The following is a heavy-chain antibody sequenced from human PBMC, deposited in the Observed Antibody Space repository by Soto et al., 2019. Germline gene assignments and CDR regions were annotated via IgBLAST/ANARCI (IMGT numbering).Heavy chain of an antibody. Sequence: QITLKESGPTLVRPTQTLTLTCTFSGFSLTTTGVGVGWIRQPPGEALDWLAVIYWDDDKRYSPSLKSRLTITTDTSKNQVVLTMTNMDPVDTATYYCAHIMITFGGVIGDDAFDIWGQGTMVAVSS. D-gene: IGHD3-16*02. V-gene: IGHV2-5*02. CDR1: GFSLTTTGVG. CDR3: AHIMITFGGVIGDDAFDI. CDR2: IYWDDDK. J-gene: IGHJ3*02.